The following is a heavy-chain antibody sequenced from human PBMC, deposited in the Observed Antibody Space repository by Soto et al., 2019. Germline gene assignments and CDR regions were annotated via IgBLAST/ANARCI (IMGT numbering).Heavy chain of an antibody. D-gene: IGHD6-6*01. CDR3: ARDRQAAPRPSHYYYGMDV. CDR1: GESISDFH. Sequence: SETLSLTCSVSGESISDFHWSWVRLSPGKRLEWIGHIYYRGTANYNPSLKSRVTISVDTSKNPFSLKMNSVTAADTAVYYCARDRQAAPRPSHYYYGMDVWGQGTTVTVSS. CDR2: IYYRGTA. J-gene: IGHJ6*02. V-gene: IGHV4-59*01.